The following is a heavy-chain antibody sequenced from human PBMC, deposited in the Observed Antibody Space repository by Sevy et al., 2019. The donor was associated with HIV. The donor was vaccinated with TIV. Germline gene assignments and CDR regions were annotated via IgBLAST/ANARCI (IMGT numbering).Heavy chain of an antibody. Sequence: GGSLRLSCAASGFTFSDYYMSWIRQAPGKGLEWVSYISSSGSTIYYADSVKGRFTISRDNAKNSLYLQMNSLRAEDTAVYYCATYYYDSSRFDYWGQGTLVTVSS. J-gene: IGHJ4*02. CDR1: GFTFSDYY. CDR2: ISSSGSTI. CDR3: ATYYYDSSRFDY. V-gene: IGHV3-11*01. D-gene: IGHD3-22*01.